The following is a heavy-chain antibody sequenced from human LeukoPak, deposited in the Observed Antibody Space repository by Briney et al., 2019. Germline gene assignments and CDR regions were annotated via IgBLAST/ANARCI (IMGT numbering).Heavy chain of an antibody. CDR2: ISSYNGHT. CDR1: GYTFSSYD. CDR3: ARYRRYNWFDP. V-gene: IGHV1-18*01. D-gene: IGHD1-26*01. J-gene: IGHJ5*02. Sequence: ASVKVSCKASGYTFSSYDISWVRQAPGQGLEWMGWISSYNGHTNYAQKLQGRVTMTTDTSTSTAYMELRSLRSDDTAVYYCARYRRYNWFDPWGQGTLVTVSS.